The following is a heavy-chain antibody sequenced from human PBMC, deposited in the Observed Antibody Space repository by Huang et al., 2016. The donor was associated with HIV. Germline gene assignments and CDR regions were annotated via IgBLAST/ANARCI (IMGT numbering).Heavy chain of an antibody. D-gene: IGHD1-7*01. V-gene: IGHV3-11*01. Sequence: QVQVVESGGGLVKPGGSLRLSCAASGFTFSDYYMNWIRQGPGKGREWVSYIGSSGSIIYYADSVKGRFTISRDNAKNSLYLQMNSLRAEDTAVYYCARDSNWNFRYFDYWGQGTLVTVSS. CDR2: IGSSGSII. J-gene: IGHJ4*02. CDR3: ARDSNWNFRYFDY. CDR1: GFTFSDYY.